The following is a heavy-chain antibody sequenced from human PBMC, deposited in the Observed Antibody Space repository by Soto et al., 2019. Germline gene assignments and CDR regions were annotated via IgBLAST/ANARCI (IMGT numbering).Heavy chain of an antibody. V-gene: IGHV4-31*03. CDR2: IYYSGNT. J-gene: IGHJ4*02. D-gene: IGHD3-22*01. Sequence: PSVLLSLTCSVAGGSIISGGCYCSWIRQHPGKGLEWIGYIYYSGNTYYNPSLKSRVTISEDTSKNQFSLKLSSVTAADTAVYYCARATYYYDSSGYSDRVLDYWGQGTLVTVSS. CDR3: ARATYYYDSSGYSDRVLDY. CDR1: GGSIISGGCY.